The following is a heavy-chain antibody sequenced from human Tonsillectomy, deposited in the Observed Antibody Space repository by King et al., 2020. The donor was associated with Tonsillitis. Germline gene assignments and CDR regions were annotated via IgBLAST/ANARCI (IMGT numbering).Heavy chain of an antibody. J-gene: IGHJ5*02. V-gene: IGHV4-59*01. D-gene: IGHD4-17*01. Sequence: QLQESGPGLVKPSETLSLTCTVSGGSINSYYWSWIRQPPGKGLAWIGNIYYSGSTDYNSSLKSRVTISVEKSKNQFSLKLSSVTAADTAVYYCARDPGASTTAGNWFDPWGQGTLVTVSS. CDR3: ARDPGASTTAGNWFDP. CDR2: IYYSGST. CDR1: GGSINSYY.